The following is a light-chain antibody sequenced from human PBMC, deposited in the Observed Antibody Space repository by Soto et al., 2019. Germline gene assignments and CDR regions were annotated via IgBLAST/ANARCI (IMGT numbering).Light chain of an antibody. CDR2: DVN. V-gene: IGLV2-8*01. CDR1: NNDVGGSNY. J-gene: IGLJ3*02. Sequence: QSALTQPPSASGSPGQSVTISCTGTNNDVGGSNYVSWYQQYPGKAPKLMIYDVNKRPSGVPDRFSASKSGNTASLTVSGLQPEDEADYYCGSYAGGDTVLFGGGTKLTVL. CDR3: GSYAGGDTVL.